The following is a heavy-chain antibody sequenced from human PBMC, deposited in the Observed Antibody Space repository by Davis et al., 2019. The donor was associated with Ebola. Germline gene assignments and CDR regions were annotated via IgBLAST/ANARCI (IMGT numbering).Heavy chain of an antibody. CDR3: ARVYGQGLVYGMDV. D-gene: IGHD6-19*01. CDR2: ISGSGGST. J-gene: IGHJ6*02. Sequence: PGGSLRLSCAASGLTFSSYGMHWVRQAPGKGLEWVSAISGSGGSTYYADSVKGRFTISRDNSKNTLYLQMNSLRAEDTAVYYCARVYGQGLVYGMDVWGQGTTVTVSS. V-gene: IGHV3-23*01. CDR1: GLTFSSYG.